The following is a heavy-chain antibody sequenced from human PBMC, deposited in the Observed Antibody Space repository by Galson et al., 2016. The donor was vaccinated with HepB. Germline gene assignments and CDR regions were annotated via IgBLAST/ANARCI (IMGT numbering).Heavy chain of an antibody. D-gene: IGHD5-12*01. Sequence: SLRLSCAASGFTFGTYGMHWVRQAPGKGLEWVTVISYDGTNKYYADSVKGRFTISRDSSKNTLFLQMSSLRAEDTAVYYCAKDQHAWAGLPKSIDYWGQGSLVTVSS. CDR2: ISYDGTNK. CDR3: AKDQHAWAGLPKSIDY. V-gene: IGHV3-30*18. J-gene: IGHJ4*02. CDR1: GFTFGTYG.